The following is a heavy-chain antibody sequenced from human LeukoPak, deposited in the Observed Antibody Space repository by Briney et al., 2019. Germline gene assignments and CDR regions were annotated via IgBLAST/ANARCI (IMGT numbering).Heavy chain of an antibody. J-gene: IGHJ6*03. CDR3: ARDSRLAGYSSGWLGYYYYMDV. V-gene: IGHV3-7*01. Sequence: GGSLRLSCAASGFTFSSYWMSWVRQAPGKGLEWVANIKQDGSEKYYVDSVKGRSTISRDNAKNSLYLQMNSLRAEDTAVYYCARDSRLAGYSSGWLGYYYYMDVWGKGTTVTVSS. CDR2: IKQDGSEK. CDR1: GFTFSSYW. D-gene: IGHD6-19*01.